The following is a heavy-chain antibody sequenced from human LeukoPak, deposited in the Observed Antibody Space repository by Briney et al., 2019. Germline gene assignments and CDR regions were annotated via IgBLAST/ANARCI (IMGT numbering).Heavy chain of an antibody. CDR1: ADSITSGY. CDR3: AGRGQRYFRD. Sequence: SETLSLTCNITADSITSGYWSWIRQSPGKGLEWIGYIYGIENTDYNPSLKSRVTLSLDTSKNQLSLKLTAVSAADTAVYYCAGRGQRYFRDWGQGILVTVSS. J-gene: IGHJ1*01. CDR2: IYGIENT. V-gene: IGHV4-59*08.